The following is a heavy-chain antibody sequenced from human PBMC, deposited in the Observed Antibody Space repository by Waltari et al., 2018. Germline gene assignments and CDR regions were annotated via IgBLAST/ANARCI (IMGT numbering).Heavy chain of an antibody. CDR2: IVPVFGTT. J-gene: IGHJ6*02. CDR3: VRDTSTMTQQPNGMDV. V-gene: IGHV1-69*01. CDR1: GGPYSRFG. D-gene: IGHD1-1*01. Sequence: QVHLVQSGAEVKKPGSSVKVSCKASGGPYSRFGLSWVRRAPGQGLGWMGGIVPVFGTTNYAQKFEGRVTITADESTSTVYMELSSLRSEDTAVYYCVRDTSTMTQQPNGMDVWGQGTTVTVAS.